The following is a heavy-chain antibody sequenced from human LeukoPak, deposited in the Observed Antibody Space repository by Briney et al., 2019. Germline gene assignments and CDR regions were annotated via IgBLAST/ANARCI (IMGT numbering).Heavy chain of an antibody. J-gene: IGHJ6*03. CDR2: INGHSGGT. D-gene: IGHD2-8*01. Sequence: VASVKVSCKASGYTFTSYYIHWVRQAPGQGLEWMGWINGHSGGTNSAQRFQGRVTMTRDTSINTAYMELSSLTSDDTAVYYCVRGVTYMDVWGRGTTVTVSS. CDR3: VRGVTYMDV. V-gene: IGHV1-2*02. CDR1: GYTFTSYY.